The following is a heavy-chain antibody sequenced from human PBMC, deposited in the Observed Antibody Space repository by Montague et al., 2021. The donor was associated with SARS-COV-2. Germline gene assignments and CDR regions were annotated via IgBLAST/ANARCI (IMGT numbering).Heavy chain of an antibody. CDR1: GGSISNYY. D-gene: IGHD2-2*01. J-gene: IGHJ5*02. CDR2: MYYSGST. Sequence: SETLSLTCTVSGGSISNYYWSWIRQPPGKGLEWIGYMYYSGSTNYNPSLKSRVTLSVDTSKNQFSLKLSSVTAADTAMYYCARARVVVPTTRNWFDPWGQGTLVTVSS. V-gene: IGHV4-59*12. CDR3: ARARVVVPTTRNWFDP.